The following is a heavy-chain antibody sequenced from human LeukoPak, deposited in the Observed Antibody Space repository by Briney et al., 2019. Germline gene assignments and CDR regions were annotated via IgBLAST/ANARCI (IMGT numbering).Heavy chain of an antibody. Sequence: PGGSLRLSCAASGFTFSDYILDWVRQAPGKGLEWVGRIRKTSHRYTTEYAAAVKGRFTISRDDSKNTLYLQMNGLTTDDTAMYYCSREGGEGDESAFDIWGQGTMVTVSA. CDR3: SREGGEGDESAFDI. CDR2: IRKTSHRYTT. CDR1: GFTFSDYI. J-gene: IGHJ3*02. V-gene: IGHV3-72*01. D-gene: IGHD3-16*01.